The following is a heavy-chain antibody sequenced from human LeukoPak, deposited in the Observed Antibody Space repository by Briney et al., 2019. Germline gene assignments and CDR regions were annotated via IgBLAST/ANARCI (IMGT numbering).Heavy chain of an antibody. D-gene: IGHD2-15*01. CDR1: GGPFTTYG. J-gene: IGHJ4*02. V-gene: IGHV1-69*13. CDR3: ARVGGRATGGYYFEF. Sequence: SVNVSCKASGGPFTTYGVSWVRHAHGQGLEWMWGTPPFFDTPNYAQKFEGRLSITAADSTKKATMELRSLRSEDAAVYYCARVGGRATGGYYFEFWGQGTLVTVSS. CDR2: TPPFFDTP.